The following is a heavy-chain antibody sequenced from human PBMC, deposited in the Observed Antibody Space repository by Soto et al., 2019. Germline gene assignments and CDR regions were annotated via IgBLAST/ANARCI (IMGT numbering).Heavy chain of an antibody. J-gene: IGHJ5*02. Sequence: QVQLQESGPGLVKPSETLSLTCTVSGGSISSYYWSWIRQPPGKGLEWIGYIYYSGSTNYNPSLKGRVTISVDTSKNQFSLKLSSVTAADTAVYYCARGLFGVVVPAAMVNWFDPWGQGTLVTVSS. V-gene: IGHV4-59*01. D-gene: IGHD2-2*01. CDR3: ARGLFGVVVPAAMVNWFDP. CDR2: IYYSGST. CDR1: GGSISSYY.